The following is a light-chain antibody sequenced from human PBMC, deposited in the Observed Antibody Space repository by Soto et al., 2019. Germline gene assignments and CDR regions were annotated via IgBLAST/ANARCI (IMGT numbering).Light chain of an antibody. Sequence: DIQMTQSPSSLSASVGDRVTITCRASQGISSYLNWYQQKPGKAPKLLIYAASSLQSGVPSRFSGSGSGTDFTLTISSLQPEDFATYYCQQSFSAPRTFGQGTEVEI. CDR2: AAS. CDR3: QQSFSAPRT. CDR1: QGISSY. V-gene: IGKV1-39*01. J-gene: IGKJ1*01.